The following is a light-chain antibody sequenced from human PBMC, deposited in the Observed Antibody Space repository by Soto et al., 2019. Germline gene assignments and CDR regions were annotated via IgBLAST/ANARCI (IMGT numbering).Light chain of an antibody. Sequence: QCALTQPASVSGSPGQSITISCTGTSSDVGAYNFVSWYQQHPGRAPKLMIYEVINRPSGVSVRFSGSKSGNTASLTISGLQAEDEADYYCNSFTTSDTWVFGGGTKLTVL. CDR1: SSDVGAYNF. J-gene: IGLJ2*01. V-gene: IGLV2-14*01. CDR2: EVI. CDR3: NSFTTSDTWV.